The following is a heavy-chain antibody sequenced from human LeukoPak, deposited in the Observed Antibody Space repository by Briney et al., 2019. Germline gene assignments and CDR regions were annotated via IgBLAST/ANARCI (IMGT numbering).Heavy chain of an antibody. V-gene: IGHV1-2*06. CDR2: INPNSGGT. J-gene: IGHJ3*02. CDR1: GYTFTGYW. CDR3: ARFLSGSHDAFDI. Sequence: GASVKVSCKASGYTFTGYWHWVRQAPGQGLEWMGRINPNSGGTDYAQNFQGRVTMTRDTSISTAYMGLSSLRSDDTAVYYCARFLSGSHDAFDIWGQGTMVTVSS. D-gene: IGHD1-26*01.